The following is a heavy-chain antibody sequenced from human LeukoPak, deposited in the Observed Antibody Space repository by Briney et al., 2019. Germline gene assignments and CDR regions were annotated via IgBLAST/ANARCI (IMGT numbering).Heavy chain of an antibody. V-gene: IGHV3-23*01. CDR2: ISGTGYTT. Sequence: GGSLRLSCAASGFTFSSFPMSWVRQAPEKGLEWVSAISGTGYTTSYADSVKGRFTISRDNSKNTLYLQMNSLGAEDTALYYCAKHDYGDYRDFDHWGQGTLVTVSS. J-gene: IGHJ4*02. CDR1: GFTFSSFP. CDR3: AKHDYGDYRDFDH. D-gene: IGHD4-17*01.